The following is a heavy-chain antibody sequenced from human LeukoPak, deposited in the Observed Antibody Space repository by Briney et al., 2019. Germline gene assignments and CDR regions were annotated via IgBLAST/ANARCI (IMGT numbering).Heavy chain of an antibody. CDR1: GYTFTSYG. D-gene: IGHD6-6*01. Sequence: ASVKVSCKASGYTFTSYGISWARQAPGQGLEWMGWISAYNGNTNYAQKLQGRVAMTTDTSTSTAYMELRSLRSDDTAVYYCARQTQVGYSSSSPLYYYYMDVWGKGTTVTVSS. CDR2: ISAYNGNT. V-gene: IGHV1-18*01. CDR3: ARQTQVGYSSSSPLYYYYMDV. J-gene: IGHJ6*03.